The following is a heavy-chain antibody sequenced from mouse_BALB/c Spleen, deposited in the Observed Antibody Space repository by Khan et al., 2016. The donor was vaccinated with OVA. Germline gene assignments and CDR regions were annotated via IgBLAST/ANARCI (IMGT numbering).Heavy chain of an antibody. Sequence: QIQLVQSGPELKKPGETVKISCKASGHTFTKNGMNWVKQAPGKGLKWMGWINTNTGEPTYAEEFKGRFAFSLETSASTAYLQINNLKNEDTGTYFCARSRWLLPAMDYWGQGTSVTVSS. CDR1: GHTFTKNG. CDR2: INTNTGEP. V-gene: IGHV9-3*02. J-gene: IGHJ4*01. CDR3: ARSRWLLPAMDY. D-gene: IGHD2-3*01.